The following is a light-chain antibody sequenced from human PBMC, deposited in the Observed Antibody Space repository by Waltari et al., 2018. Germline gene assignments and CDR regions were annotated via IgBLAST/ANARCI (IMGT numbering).Light chain of an antibody. J-gene: IGKJ1*01. V-gene: IGKV3-20*01. Sequence: SSRASQSVGRYVAWYQQKPGQAPRLLIYGASSRATGIPDRFSGSGSVTDFSLTISRLEPEDFAVYYCQKYESLPATFGQGTKVEI. CDR1: QSVGRY. CDR3: QKYESLPAT. CDR2: GAS.